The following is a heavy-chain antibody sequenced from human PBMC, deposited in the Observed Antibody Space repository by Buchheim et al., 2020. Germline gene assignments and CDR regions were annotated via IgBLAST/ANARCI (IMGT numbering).Heavy chain of an antibody. V-gene: IGHV4-34*01. D-gene: IGHD3-22*01. CDR3: ARGRICGYYLVLDY. CDR2: INHSGST. CDR1: GGSFSGYY. Sequence: QVQLQQWGAGLLKPSETLSLTCAVYGGSFSGYYWSWIRQPPGKGLEWIGEINHSGSTDYNPSLKSRVTISVDTSKKQFSLQLSSVTAADTAVYYCARGRICGYYLVLDYWGQGTL. J-gene: IGHJ4*02.